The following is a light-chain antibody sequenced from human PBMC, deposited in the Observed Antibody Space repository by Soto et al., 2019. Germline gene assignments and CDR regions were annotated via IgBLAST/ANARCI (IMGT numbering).Light chain of an antibody. V-gene: IGLV2-18*02. CDR1: SSDAGSYYR. Sequence: QSALTQPPSVSGSPGQSVTISCTGTSSDAGSYYRVSWYQQSPGTAPKLMIYEVSNRPSGVPDRFSGSKSGNTASLTISGLQAEDEADYYCSSYTSSSTYVFGTGTKVTVL. CDR3: SSYTSSSTYV. CDR2: EVS. J-gene: IGLJ1*01.